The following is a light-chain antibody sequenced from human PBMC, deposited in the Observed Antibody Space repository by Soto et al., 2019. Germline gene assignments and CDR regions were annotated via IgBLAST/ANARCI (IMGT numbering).Light chain of an antibody. Sequence: DIHMTQSPSSLSASVGDRVTITCRGSQGIRSAXGWFQQKQGKAPKRLIYAASTLQSGFPSRFSGIRSGTEFTRIISSRHPDDCETYYCLQHNRDTLTFGPGTKVDIK. V-gene: IGKV1-17*01. CDR2: AAS. J-gene: IGKJ3*01. CDR3: LQHNRDTLT. CDR1: QGIRSA.